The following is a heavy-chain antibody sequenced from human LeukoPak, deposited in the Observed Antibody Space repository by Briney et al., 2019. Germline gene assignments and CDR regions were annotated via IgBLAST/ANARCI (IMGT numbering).Heavy chain of an antibody. CDR2: INAGNGNT. D-gene: IGHD2-2*01. Sequence: ASVKVSCKASGGTFSSYAISWVRQAPGQRLEWMGWINAGNGNTKYSQKFQGRVTITRDTSASTAYMELSSLRSEDTAVYYCARDSNYCSGTSCYEDYWGQGTLVTVSS. CDR1: GGTFSSYA. J-gene: IGHJ4*02. CDR3: ARDSNYCSGTSCYEDY. V-gene: IGHV1-3*01.